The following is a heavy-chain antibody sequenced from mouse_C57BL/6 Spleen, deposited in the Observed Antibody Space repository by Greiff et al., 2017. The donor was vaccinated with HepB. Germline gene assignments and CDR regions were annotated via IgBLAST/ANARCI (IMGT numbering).Heavy chain of an antibody. CDR2: IDPETGGT. Sequence: VKLQESGAELVRPGASVTLSCKASGYTFTDYEMHWVKQTPVHGLEWIGAIDPETGGTAYNQKFKGKAILTADKSSSTAYMELRSLTSEDSAVYYCTRNYYRYFDVWGTGTTVTVSS. D-gene: IGHD2-1*01. J-gene: IGHJ1*03. CDR3: TRNYYRYFDV. V-gene: IGHV1-15*01. CDR1: GYTFTDYE.